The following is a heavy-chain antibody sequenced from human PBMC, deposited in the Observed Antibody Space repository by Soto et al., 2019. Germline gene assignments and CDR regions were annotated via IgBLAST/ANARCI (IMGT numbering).Heavy chain of an antibody. V-gene: IGHV1-3*01. Sequence: ASVKVSCKASGYTFTSYAMHWVRQAPGQRLEWMGWINAGNGNTKYSQKFQGRFTISRDNSKNMLYLQMNSLRTEDTAVYYCARDKSPTEMAFGYWGQGTLVTVSS. CDR1: GYTFTSYA. J-gene: IGHJ4*02. CDR3: ARDKSPTEMAFGY. CDR2: INAGNGNT. D-gene: IGHD3-10*01.